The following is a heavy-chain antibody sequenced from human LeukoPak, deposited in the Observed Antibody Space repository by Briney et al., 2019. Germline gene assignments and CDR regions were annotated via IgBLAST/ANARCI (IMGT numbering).Heavy chain of an antibody. CDR2: ISAYNGNT. J-gene: IGHJ3*02. CDR3: ASSPCSSTSCSLKYAFDI. Sequence: EASVKVSCKASGYTFTSYGISWVRQAPGQGLEWMGWISAYNGNTNYAQKLQGRVTMTTDTSTSTAYMELRSLRSDDTAVYYCASSPCSSTSCSLKYAFDIWGQGTRVTVSS. D-gene: IGHD2-2*01. V-gene: IGHV1-18*01. CDR1: GYTFTSYG.